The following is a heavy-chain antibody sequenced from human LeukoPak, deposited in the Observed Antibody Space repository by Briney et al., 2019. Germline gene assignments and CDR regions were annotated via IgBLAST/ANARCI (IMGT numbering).Heavy chain of an antibody. CDR2: ISSSGSTI. CDR1: GFTFSDYY. J-gene: IGHJ4*02. CDR3: AKADDYGDLTPFDY. V-gene: IGHV3-11*04. Sequence: GGSLRLSCAASGFTFSDYYMSWIRQAPGKGLEWVSYISSSGSTIYYADSVKGRFTISRDNAKNSLYLQMNSLRAEDTAVYYCAKADDYGDLTPFDYWGQGTLVTVSS. D-gene: IGHD4-17*01.